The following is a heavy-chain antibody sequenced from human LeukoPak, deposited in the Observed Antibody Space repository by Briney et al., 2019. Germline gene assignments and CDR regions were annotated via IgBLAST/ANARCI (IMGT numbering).Heavy chain of an antibody. J-gene: IGHJ6*02. Sequence: PGGSLRLSCAASGFTFDGYAMHWVRQAPGKGLEWVSLINADGSRTYYADSVNGRFTISRDNSKNSLYLQMNSLRTEDSALYYCATWAFYHGMDVWAQGTTVIVSS. CDR3: ATWAFYHGMDV. V-gene: IGHV3-43*02. D-gene: IGHD2/OR15-2a*01. CDR1: GFTFDGYA. CDR2: INADGSRT.